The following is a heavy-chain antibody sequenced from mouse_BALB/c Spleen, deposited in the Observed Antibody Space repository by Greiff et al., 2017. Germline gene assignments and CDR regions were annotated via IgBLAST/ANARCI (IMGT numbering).Heavy chain of an antibody. CDR2: ISSGGST. CDR1: GFTFSSYA. CDR3: ARGGGNYYGSSPAWFAY. V-gene: IGHV5-6-5*01. Sequence: EVQRVESGGGLVKPGGSLKLSCAASGFTFSSYAMSWVRQTPEKRLEWVASISSGGSTYYPDSVKGRFTISRDNARNILYLQMSSLRSEDTAMYYCARGGGNYYGSSPAWFAYWGQGTLVTVSA. D-gene: IGHD1-1*01. J-gene: IGHJ3*01.